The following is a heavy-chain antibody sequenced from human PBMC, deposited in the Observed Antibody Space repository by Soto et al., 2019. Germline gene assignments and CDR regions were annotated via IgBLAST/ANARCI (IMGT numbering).Heavy chain of an antibody. CDR1: GCSISSYY. D-gene: IGHD1-26*01. J-gene: IGHJ6*02. CDR2: IYYSGST. CDR3: ARAKVLGGMDV. V-gene: IGHV4-59*01. Sequence: PSETLSLTCTVSGCSISSYYWSWIRQPTGKGLEWIGYIYYSGSTNYNPSLKSRVTISVDTSKNQFSLKLSSVTAADTAVYYCARAKVLGGMDVWGQGTTVTAP.